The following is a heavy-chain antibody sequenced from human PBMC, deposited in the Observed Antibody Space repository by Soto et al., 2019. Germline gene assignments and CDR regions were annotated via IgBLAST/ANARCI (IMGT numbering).Heavy chain of an antibody. Sequence: GGSLRLSCAASGFTFSSYAMHWVRQAPGKGLEWVAVISYDGSNKYYADSVKGRFTISRDNSKNTLYLQMNSLNTEDTAIYYCTADVSSVPGPSDYWGRGTLVTVSS. CDR3: TADVSSVPGPSDY. D-gene: IGHD3-10*02. CDR2: ISYDGSNK. J-gene: IGHJ4*01. V-gene: IGHV3-30-3*01. CDR1: GFTFSSYA.